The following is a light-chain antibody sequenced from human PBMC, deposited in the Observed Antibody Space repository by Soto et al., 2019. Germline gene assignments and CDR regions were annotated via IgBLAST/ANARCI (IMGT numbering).Light chain of an antibody. J-gene: IGKJ1*01. V-gene: IGKV1-5*03. CDR1: QSIDTW. Sequence: DIQMTQSPATLGASVGDRVTLTCRASQSIDTWLAWYQQKPGKAPNLLIYKASRLESGVPSRFSGSGSGTEFTLTISSLQPEDFGSYYCQEYKNDYGTFGQGTKVDIK. CDR2: KAS. CDR3: QEYKNDYGT.